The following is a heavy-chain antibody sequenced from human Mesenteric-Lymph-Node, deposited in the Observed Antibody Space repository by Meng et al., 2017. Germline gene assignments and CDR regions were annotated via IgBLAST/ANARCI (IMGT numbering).Heavy chain of an antibody. J-gene: IGHJ4*02. V-gene: IGHV1-18*01. CDR2: ISAYNGNT. CDR1: GYTFTSYG. Sequence: QVQLVQAGAEVKKPGAAVKVAGKASGYTFTSYGISWVRQAPGQGLEWMGWISAYNGNTNYAQKLQGRVTMTTDTSTSTAYMELRSLRSDDTAVYYCARGGPNDFWSGYLDYWGQGTLVTVSS. CDR3: ARGGPNDFWSGYLDY. D-gene: IGHD3-3*01.